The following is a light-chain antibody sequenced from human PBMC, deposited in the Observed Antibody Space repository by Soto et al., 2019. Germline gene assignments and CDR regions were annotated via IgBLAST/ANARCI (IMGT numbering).Light chain of an antibody. CDR2: EVN. CDR3: SSYVNYNTFVI. CDR1: SSDVGGYNY. J-gene: IGLJ2*01. V-gene: IGLV2-8*01. Sequence: QSVLTQPPSASGSPGQSVAISCTGTSSDVGGYNYVSWYQQHPGKAPKLMIYEVNKRPSGVSNRFSGSKSGNTASLTISGLQAEDEADYYCSSYVNYNTFVIFGGGTKLTVL.